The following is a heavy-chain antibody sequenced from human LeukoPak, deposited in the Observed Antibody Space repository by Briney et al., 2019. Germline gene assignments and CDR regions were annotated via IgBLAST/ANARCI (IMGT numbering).Heavy chain of an antibody. V-gene: IGHV3-21*01. CDR3: ARDDAFDI. CDR2: ISSSSRYI. J-gene: IGHJ3*02. Sequence: GGSLRLSCAASGFTLSRNTMNWVRPAPGKGLEWVSSISSSSRYIYYAASVKGRFTISRDNAKNRLKLQMNSLRAEDTAVYDCARDDAFDIWGQGTMVTVSS. CDR1: GFTLSRNT.